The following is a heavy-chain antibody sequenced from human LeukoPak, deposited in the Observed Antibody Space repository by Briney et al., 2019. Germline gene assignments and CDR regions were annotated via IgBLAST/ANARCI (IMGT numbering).Heavy chain of an antibody. J-gene: IGHJ5*02. V-gene: IGHV1-8*03. CDR3: ARARKYCSSTSCYWFDP. CDR1: GYTFTSYD. CDR2: MNPNSGNT. D-gene: IGHD2-2*01. Sequence: ASVKVSCKASGYTFTSYDINWVRQATGRGLEWMGWMNPNSGNTGYAQKFQGRVTITRNTSISTAYMELSSLRSEDTGVYYCARARKYCSSTSCYWFDPWGQGTLVTVSS.